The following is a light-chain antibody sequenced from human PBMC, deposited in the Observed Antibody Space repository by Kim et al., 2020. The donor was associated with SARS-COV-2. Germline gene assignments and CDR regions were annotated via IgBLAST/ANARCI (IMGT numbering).Light chain of an antibody. CDR1: QGISSY. J-gene: IGKJ5*01. CDR3: QQYYSYPPGT. Sequence: STGERVNITCRASQGISSYLAWYQQKPGKAPKLLIYAASTLQSGVPSRFSGSGSWTDFTLTISCLQSEDFATYYCQQYYSYPPGTFGQGTRLEIK. CDR2: AAS. V-gene: IGKV1-8*01.